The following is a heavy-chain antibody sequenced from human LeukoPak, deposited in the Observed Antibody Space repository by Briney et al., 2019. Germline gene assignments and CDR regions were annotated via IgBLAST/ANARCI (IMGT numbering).Heavy chain of an antibody. CDR2: IRSKANSYAT. V-gene: IGHV3-73*01. CDR3: ARELGRDYYDSSGSGYFDY. D-gene: IGHD3-22*01. Sequence: GGSLRLSCAASGFTFSGSAMHWVRQASGKGLEWVGRIRSKANSYATAYAASVKGRFTISRDDSKNTAYLQMNSLKTEDTAVYYCARELGRDYYDSSGSGYFDYWGQGTLVTVSS. CDR1: GFTFSGSA. J-gene: IGHJ4*02.